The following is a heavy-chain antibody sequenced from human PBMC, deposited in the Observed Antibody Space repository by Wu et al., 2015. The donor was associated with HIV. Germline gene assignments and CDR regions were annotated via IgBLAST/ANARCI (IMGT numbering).Heavy chain of an antibody. Sequence: QVQLVQSGAEVKKPGASVKVSCKASGYTFTGYYMHWVRQAPGQGLEWMGWINPNSGGTNYAQKFQGRVTMTRDTSISTAYMELSRLRSDDTAVYYCARDNLHYYDFWSGLLPATGGQGTLVTVSS. V-gene: IGHV1-2*02. CDR3: ARDNLHYYDFWSGLLPAT. J-gene: IGHJ1*01. CDR2: INPNSGGT. D-gene: IGHD3-3*01. CDR1: GYTFTGYY.